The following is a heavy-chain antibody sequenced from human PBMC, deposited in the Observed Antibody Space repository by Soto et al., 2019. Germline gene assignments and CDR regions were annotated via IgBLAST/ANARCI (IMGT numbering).Heavy chain of an antibody. J-gene: IGHJ3*02. CDR3: VRHLSGGDAFDM. Sequence: ETLSLTCTVSGASIRSRGSYWGWIRQSPGKGLEWIGSISHSGSTFYNSPLKSRVTISADTSNNHCSLKMTSVTAADTAIFYCVRHLSGGDAFDMWGQGTMVTVSS. CDR1: GASIRSRGSY. V-gene: IGHV4-39*01. CDR2: ISHSGST. D-gene: IGHD7-27*01.